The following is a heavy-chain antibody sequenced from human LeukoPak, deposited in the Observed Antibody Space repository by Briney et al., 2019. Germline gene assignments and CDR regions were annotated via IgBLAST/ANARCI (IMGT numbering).Heavy chain of an antibody. D-gene: IGHD2-15*01. CDR1: GFTVSSNY. Sequence: GGSLRLSCAASGFTVSSNYMSWVRQAPGKGLEWVSVIYRGDSTYYADSVKGRFTTSRDKSKNTLCLQMNSLRAEDTAVYYCASRSGTYSYYMDVWGKGTTVTVSS. CDR3: ASRSGTYSYYMDV. V-gene: IGHV3-53*01. J-gene: IGHJ6*03. CDR2: IYRGDST.